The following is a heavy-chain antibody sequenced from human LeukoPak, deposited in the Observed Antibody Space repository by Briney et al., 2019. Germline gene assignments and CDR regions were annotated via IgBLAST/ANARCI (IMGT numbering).Heavy chain of an antibody. Sequence: ASVKVSCKASGYTFTSYDINWVRQASGQGLEWMGWMSPKSANTGYAQKFRGRVTITRDTSISTAYMELSSLKASDTAMYYCARQDPPSRREPHWYFDLWGRGTLVTVSS. J-gene: IGHJ2*01. V-gene: IGHV1-8*03. CDR3: ARQDPPSRREPHWYFDL. CDR2: MSPKSANT. D-gene: IGHD1-26*01. CDR1: GYTFTSYD.